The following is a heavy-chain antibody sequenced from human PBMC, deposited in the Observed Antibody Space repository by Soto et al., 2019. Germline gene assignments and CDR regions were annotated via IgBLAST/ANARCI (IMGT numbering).Heavy chain of an antibody. CDR1: GFTFSSYS. Sequence: EVQLVESGGGLVQPGWSLRLSCAASGFTFSSYSMNWVRQAPGKGLEWVSYISSSSSTIYYADSVKGRFTISRDNAKNSLYLQMNSLRAEDTAVYYCARVYTRYYYYYMDVWGKGTTVTVSS. D-gene: IGHD2-2*02. V-gene: IGHV3-48*01. CDR3: ARVYTRYYYYYMDV. CDR2: ISSSSSTI. J-gene: IGHJ6*03.